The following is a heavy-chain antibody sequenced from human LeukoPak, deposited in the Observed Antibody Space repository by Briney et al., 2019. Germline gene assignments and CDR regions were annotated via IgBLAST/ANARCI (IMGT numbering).Heavy chain of an antibody. CDR2: INPSGGST. CDR1: GYTFTSYY. Sequence: ASVKVSCKASGYTFTSYYMHWVRQAPGQGLEWMGIINPSGGSTSYAQKFQGRVTMTRDTSTSTVYMELSSLRSEDTAVYYCTRDKNDYVWGSYRYFDYWGQGTLATVSS. V-gene: IGHV1-46*01. J-gene: IGHJ4*02. D-gene: IGHD3-16*02. CDR3: TRDKNDYVWGSYRYFDY.